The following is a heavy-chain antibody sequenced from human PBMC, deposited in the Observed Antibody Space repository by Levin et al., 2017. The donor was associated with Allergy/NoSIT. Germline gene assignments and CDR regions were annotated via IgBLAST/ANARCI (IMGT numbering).Heavy chain of an antibody. CDR1: GFTFSSYW. CDR3: ARDLPLSDYYYGMDV. CDR2: INSDGSST. V-gene: IGHV3-74*01. Sequence: GESLKISCAASGFTFSSYWMHWVRQAPGKGLVWVSRINSDGSSTSYADSVKGRFTISRDNAKNTLYLQMNSLRAEDTAVYYCARDLPLSDYYYGMDVWGQGTTVTVSS. J-gene: IGHJ6*02.